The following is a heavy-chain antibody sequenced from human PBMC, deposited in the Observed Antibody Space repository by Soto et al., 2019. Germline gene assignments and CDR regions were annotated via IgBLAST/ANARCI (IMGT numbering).Heavy chain of an antibody. D-gene: IGHD2-2*01. Sequence: EVQLVETGGGLIQPGGSLRLSCAASGFTVSSSYMSWVRQAPGKGLDWVSVIYSGGSTYYADSVKGRFTISRDNSKNTLYLQMNSLRAEDTAVYYCARHPSHSTPGNYYGMDVWGQGTTVTVSS. CDR3: ARHPSHSTPGNYYGMDV. V-gene: IGHV3-53*02. J-gene: IGHJ6*02. CDR2: IYSGGST. CDR1: GFTVSSSY.